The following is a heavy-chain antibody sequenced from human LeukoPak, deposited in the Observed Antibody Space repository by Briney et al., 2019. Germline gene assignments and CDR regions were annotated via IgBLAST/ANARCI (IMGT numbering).Heavy chain of an antibody. Sequence: PGGSLRLSCAASGFTVSSNYMTWVRQAPGKGLEWVSVIYSGGSTYYVDSVKGRFTISRDNSTNTLYLQMNSLRAEDTAVYYCARDRGYAFDIWGQGTMVTVSS. J-gene: IGHJ3*02. V-gene: IGHV3-53*01. CDR3: ARDRGYAFDI. CDR1: GFTVSSNY. CDR2: IYSGGST.